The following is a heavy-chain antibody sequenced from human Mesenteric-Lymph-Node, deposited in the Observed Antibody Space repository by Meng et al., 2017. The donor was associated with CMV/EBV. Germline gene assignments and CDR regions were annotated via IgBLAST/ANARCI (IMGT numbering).Heavy chain of an antibody. CDR1: GFTFSSYS. D-gene: IGHD3-22*01. CDR2: ISSSSSYI. V-gene: IGHV3-21*01. CDR3: AREKDYYDSSGYYYFDY. J-gene: IGHJ4*02. Sequence: GGSLRLSCAASGFTFSSYSMNWVRQAPGKGLEWVSSISSSSSYIYYADSVKGRFTISRDNAKNSLYLQMNSLRAEDTAVYYCAREKDYYDSSGYYYFDYWGQGTLVTVSS.